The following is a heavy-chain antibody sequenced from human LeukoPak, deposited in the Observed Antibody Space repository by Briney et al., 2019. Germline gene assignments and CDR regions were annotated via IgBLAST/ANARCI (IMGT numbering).Heavy chain of an antibody. CDR2: IYYSGST. D-gene: IGHD3-3*01. CDR1: GGPISSSSYY. CDR3: ARHAVNYDFWSGYLPNWFDP. V-gene: IGHV4-39*01. Sequence: SETLSLTCTVSGGPISSSSYYWGWIRQPPGKGLEWIGSIYYSGSTYYNPSLKSRVTISVDTSKNQFSLKLSSVTAADTAVYYCARHAVNYDFWSGYLPNWFDPWGQGTLVTVSS. J-gene: IGHJ5*02.